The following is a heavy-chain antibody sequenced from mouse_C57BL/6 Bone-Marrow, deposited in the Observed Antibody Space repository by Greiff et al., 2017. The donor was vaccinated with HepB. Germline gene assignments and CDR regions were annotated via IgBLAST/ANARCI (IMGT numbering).Heavy chain of an antibody. J-gene: IGHJ4*01. D-gene: IGHD2-4*01. CDR1: GYTFTDYN. CDR2: INPNNGGT. V-gene: IGHV1-18*01. CDR3: SRGVIYDEYDEYAMDY. Sequence: VQLQQSGPELVKPGASVKIPCKASGYTFTDYNMDWVKQSHGKSLEWIGDINPNNGGTIYNQKFKGKATLTVDKSSSTAYMERRSLTSEDTAVYYCSRGVIYDEYDEYAMDYWGQGTSVTVSS.